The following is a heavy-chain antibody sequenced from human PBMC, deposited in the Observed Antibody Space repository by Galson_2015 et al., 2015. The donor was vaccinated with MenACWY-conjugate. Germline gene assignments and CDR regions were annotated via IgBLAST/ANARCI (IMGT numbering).Heavy chain of an antibody. CDR3: ARSPVGPYYLDY. J-gene: IGHJ4*02. CDR2: IKQDGSDK. Sequence: SLRLSCAASGFTFSSYWMHWVRQAPGKGLEWVADIKQDGSDKYFVDSVKGRFTISRDNAKNSLYLQMNSLRAEDTAVYYCARSPVGPYYLDYWGQGTLVTVSS. CDR1: GFTFSSYW. V-gene: IGHV3-7*03. D-gene: IGHD4-23*01.